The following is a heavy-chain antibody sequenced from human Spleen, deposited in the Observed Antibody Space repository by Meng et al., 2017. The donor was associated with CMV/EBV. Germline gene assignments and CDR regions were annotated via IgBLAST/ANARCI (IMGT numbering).Heavy chain of an antibody. V-gene: IGHV3-9*01. CDR3: AKASSSLSPYDY. D-gene: IGHD6-13*01. CDR2: ISWNSGSI. J-gene: IGHJ4*02. Sequence: GGSLRLSCAASGFTFDDYAMHWVRQAPGKGLEWVSGISWNSGSIGYADSVKGRFTISRDNAKNTLYLQMNSLRAEDTALYYCAKASSSLSPYDYWGQGTLVTVSS. CDR1: GFTFDDYA.